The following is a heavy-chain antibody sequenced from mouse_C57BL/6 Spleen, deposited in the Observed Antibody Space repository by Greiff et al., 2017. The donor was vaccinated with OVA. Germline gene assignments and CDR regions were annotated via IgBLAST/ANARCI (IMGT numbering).Heavy chain of an antibody. V-gene: IGHV1-22*01. CDR1: GYTFTDYN. D-gene: IGHD1-1*02. J-gene: IGHJ3*01. CDR3: ARSFYGPFAY. Sequence: VQLKESGPELVKPGASVKMSCKASGYTFTDYNMHWVKQSHGKSLEWIGYINPNNGGTSYNQKFKGKATLTVNKSSSTAYMELRSLTSEDSAVYYCARSFYGPFAYWGQGTLVTVSA. CDR2: INPNNGGT.